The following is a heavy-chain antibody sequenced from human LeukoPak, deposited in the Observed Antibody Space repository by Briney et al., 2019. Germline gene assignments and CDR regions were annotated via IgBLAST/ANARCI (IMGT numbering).Heavy chain of an antibody. D-gene: IGHD5-18*01. V-gene: IGHV3-7*01. Sequence: GGSLSLSCAASGFTFSNYWMSWVRQAPGKGLEWVAQIKQDGSEKYYVDSVRGRFTISRDNARNSLYLQMNSLRGEDTAVYYCARDQYSYAHAAHWRQGTLVTVSS. CDR1: GFTFSNYW. CDR2: IKQDGSEK. CDR3: ARDQYSYAHAAH. J-gene: IGHJ4*02.